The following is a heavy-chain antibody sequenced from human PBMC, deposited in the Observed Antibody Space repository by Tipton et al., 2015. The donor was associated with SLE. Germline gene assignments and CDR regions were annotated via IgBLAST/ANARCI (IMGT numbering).Heavy chain of an antibody. V-gene: IGHV3-30*03. CDR2: ISSDGTNK. J-gene: IGHJ4*02. CDR1: GFSFSGFA. CDR3: ARYAVAGKFDY. Sequence: SLRLSCAASGFSFSGFAMPWVRQAPGKGLEWVAAISSDGTNKVYVDSVKGRFTISRDNAKNSLYLQINSLRAEDTALYYCARYAVAGKFDYWGQGTLVSVAS. D-gene: IGHD6-19*01.